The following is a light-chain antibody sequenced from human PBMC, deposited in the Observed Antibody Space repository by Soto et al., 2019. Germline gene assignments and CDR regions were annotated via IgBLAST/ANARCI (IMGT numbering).Light chain of an antibody. CDR1: SSNIGGYNV. V-gene: IGLV2-23*01. CDR3: CSYVGATTYV. CDR2: EGI. J-gene: IGLJ1*01. Sequence: QFVLTQPASVSGSPGQSITISCSGTSSNIGGYNVVSWYQQHPGKAPKVIVYEGIKRPSGVSDRFSGSTSGSTASLTISGLQAEEEAEYYRCSYVGATTYVFGRGTKVTVL.